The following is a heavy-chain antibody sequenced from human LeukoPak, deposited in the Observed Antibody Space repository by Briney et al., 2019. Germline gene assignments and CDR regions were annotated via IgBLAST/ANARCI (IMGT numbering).Heavy chain of an antibody. D-gene: IGHD4/OR15-4a*01. CDR2: ISSSSSYI. V-gene: IGHV3-21*01. Sequence: PGGSLRLSCAASGLTFSSYSMSWVRQAPGKGLEWVSSISSSSSYIYYADSVKGRFTISRDNAKNSLYLQMNSLRAEDTAVYYCARVGGAHFDYWGQGTLVTVSS. CDR3: ARVGGAHFDY. CDR1: GLTFSSYS. J-gene: IGHJ4*02.